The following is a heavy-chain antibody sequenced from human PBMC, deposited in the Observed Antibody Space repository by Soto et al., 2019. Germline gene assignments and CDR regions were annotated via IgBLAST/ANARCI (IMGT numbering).Heavy chain of an antibody. Sequence: SETLSLTCTVSGGSISSGGYYWSWIRQHPGKGLEWIGYIYYSGSTYYNPSLKSRVTISVDTSKNQFSLKLSSVTAADTAVYYCARGGSPNIYYYYGMDVWGQGTTVTVSS. J-gene: IGHJ6*02. D-gene: IGHD2-2*01. CDR3: ARGGSPNIYYYYGMDV. V-gene: IGHV4-31*03. CDR2: IYYSGST. CDR1: GGSISSGGYY.